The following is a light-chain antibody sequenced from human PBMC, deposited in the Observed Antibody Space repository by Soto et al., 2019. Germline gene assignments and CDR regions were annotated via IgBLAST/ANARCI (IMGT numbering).Light chain of an antibody. CDR3: QSYDSSLSGYV. Sequence: QSVLTQPPSVSWAPGQRVTLSCTGSSSNIGAGYDVHWYQQLPGTAPKLLIYGNSNRPSGVPDRFSGSKSGTSASLAITGLQAEDEADYDCQSYDSSLSGYVFGTGTKVTVL. J-gene: IGLJ1*01. V-gene: IGLV1-40*01. CDR1: SSNIGAGYD. CDR2: GNS.